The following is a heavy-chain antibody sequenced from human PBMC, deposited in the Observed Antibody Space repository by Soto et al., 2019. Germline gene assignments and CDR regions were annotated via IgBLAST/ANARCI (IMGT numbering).Heavy chain of an antibody. CDR1: GASIYNGGYF. J-gene: IGHJ5*01. CDR3: ARGPTTEKVNS. V-gene: IGHV4-30-4*01. CDR2: IHNSGSP. Sequence: QVQLQESGPGLVRPSQTLSLTCSVSGASIYNGGYFWSWIRQSPGKGLEWIGHIHNSGSPYNTPSQKIQVTISPDPPKNRFPRALPSVPAAHPPMIYGARGPTTEKVNSGGQETLVTVSS.